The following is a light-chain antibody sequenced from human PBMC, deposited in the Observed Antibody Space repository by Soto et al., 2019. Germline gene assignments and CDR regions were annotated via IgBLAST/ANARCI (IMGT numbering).Light chain of an antibody. CDR1: SSDVGGYN. V-gene: IGLV2-14*01. J-gene: IGLJ1*01. CDR2: DVI. CDR3: NSYRDISTYV. Sequence: QPALTQPASVSGSPGQSITLSCTGTSSDVGGYNVSWFQQHPGEAPKLIIYDVINRPSGVSNRFSGSKSGNTASLTISGLQAEDEADYYCNSYRDISTYVFGTGTKLTVL.